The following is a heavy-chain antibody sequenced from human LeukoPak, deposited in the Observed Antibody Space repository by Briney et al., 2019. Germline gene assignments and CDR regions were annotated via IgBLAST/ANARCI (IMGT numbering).Heavy chain of an antibody. CDR3: ARDGVDVAAAGNLYYYYMDV. D-gene: IGHD6-13*01. J-gene: IGHJ6*03. CDR1: GFTFSSYS. Sequence: GGSLRLSCAASGFTFSSYSMNWVRQAPGKGLEWVSYISSSSSTIYYADSVKGRFTISRDNAKNSLYLQMNSLRAEDTAVYYCARDGVDVAAAGNLYYYYMDVWGKGTTVTVSS. V-gene: IGHV3-48*01. CDR2: ISSSSSTI.